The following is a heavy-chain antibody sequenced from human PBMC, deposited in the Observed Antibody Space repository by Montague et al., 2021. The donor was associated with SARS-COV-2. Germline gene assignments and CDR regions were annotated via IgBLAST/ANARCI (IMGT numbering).Heavy chain of an antibody. CDR1: GFTFNNFG. D-gene: IGHD6-25*01. Sequence: SLRLSCAASGFTFNNFGMHWVRQAPGKGLEWVSSIFGSAAGTYYADSVKGRFTISRDNSKNTLYLQMNSLRAEDTAKYYCAKQPGAGAIVYWYFDLWGRGTVVSVSS. CDR3: AKQPGAGAIVYWYFDL. CDR2: IFGSAAGT. V-gene: IGHV3-23*01. J-gene: IGHJ2*01.